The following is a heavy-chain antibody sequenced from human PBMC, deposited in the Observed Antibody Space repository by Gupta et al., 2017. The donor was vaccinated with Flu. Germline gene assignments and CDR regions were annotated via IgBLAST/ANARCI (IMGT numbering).Heavy chain of an antibody. CDR1: GFTFSSYE. CDR2: ISSSGSTI. J-gene: IGHJ6*02. Sequence: EVQLVESGGGLVQPGGSLRLSCAASGFTFSSYEMNWVRQAPGKGLEWVSYISSSGSTIYYADSVKGRFTISRDNAKNSLYLQMNSLRAEDTAVYYCARDGGTTRYDILTGYYYYYGMDVWGQGTTVTVSS. V-gene: IGHV3-48*03. D-gene: IGHD3-9*01. CDR3: ARDGGTTRYDILTGYYYYYGMDV.